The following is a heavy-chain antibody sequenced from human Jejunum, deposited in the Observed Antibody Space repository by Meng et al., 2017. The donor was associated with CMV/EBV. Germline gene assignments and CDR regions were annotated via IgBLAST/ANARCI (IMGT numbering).Heavy chain of an antibody. CDR2: IKQDGSEK. CDR1: GLTFSTFW. V-gene: IGHV3-7*01. Sequence: RLSCASSGLTFSTFWMSWFRQAPGKGLEWVANIKQDGSEKYYVDSVKGRFTISRDNTENSLFLQMNTLRAEDTAVYYCATTSGSSYWGQGALVTVSS. D-gene: IGHD6-6*01. CDR3: ATTSGSSY. J-gene: IGHJ4*02.